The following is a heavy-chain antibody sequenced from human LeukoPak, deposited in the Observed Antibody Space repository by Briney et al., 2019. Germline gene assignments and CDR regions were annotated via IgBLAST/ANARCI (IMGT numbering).Heavy chain of an antibody. CDR3: ARAQLAGSPPTDY. CDR2: INPSGGST. D-gene: IGHD2-15*01. Sequence: GSVKVSCKSSGYTFTSYSMHWVRQAPGQGLEWMGIINPSGGSTSYAQKFQGRVTMTRDTSTSTVYMELSSLRSEDTAVYYCARAQLAGSPPTDYWGQGTLVTVSS. CDR1: GYTFTSYS. V-gene: IGHV1-46*03. J-gene: IGHJ4*02.